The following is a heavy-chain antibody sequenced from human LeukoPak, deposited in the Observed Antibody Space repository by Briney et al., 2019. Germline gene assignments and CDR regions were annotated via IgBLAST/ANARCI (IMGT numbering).Heavy chain of an antibody. J-gene: IGHJ5*02. CDR1: GFTVSSNY. D-gene: IGHD3-10*01. V-gene: IGHV3-53*04. CDR2: IYSGGST. CDR3: AREAITMVRGVIITRWFDP. Sequence: GGSLRLSCAASGFTVSSNYMSWVRQAPGKGLEWVSVIYSGGSTYYADSVKGRFTISRHNSKNTLYLQMNSLRAEDTAVYYCAREAITMVRGVIITRWFDPWGQGTLVTVSS.